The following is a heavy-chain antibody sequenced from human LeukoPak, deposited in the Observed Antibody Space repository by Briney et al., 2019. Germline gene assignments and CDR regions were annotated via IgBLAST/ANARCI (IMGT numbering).Heavy chain of an antibody. D-gene: IGHD6-13*01. V-gene: IGHV3-48*01. CDR3: AREMTGHTSSAVDY. J-gene: IGHJ4*02. CDR2: ISSSSSTI. CDR1: GFSFSSYS. Sequence: GGSLRLSCAASGFSFSSYSMNWVRQAPGEGLEWVSYISSSSSTIYYADSVKGRFTISRDTANNSLYLQMNSLRVEDTAVYYCAREMTGHTSSAVDYWGQGTLVTVSS.